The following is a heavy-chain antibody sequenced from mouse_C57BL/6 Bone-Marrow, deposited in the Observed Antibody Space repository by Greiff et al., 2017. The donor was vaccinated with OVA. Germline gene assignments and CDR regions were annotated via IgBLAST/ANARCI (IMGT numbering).Heavy chain of an antibody. V-gene: IGHV5-9-1*02. D-gene: IGHD1-1*01. CDR3: TRGAGYYGGVYWYFDV. CDR2: ISSGGDYI. J-gene: IGHJ1*03. CDR1: GFTFSSYA. Sequence: EVQRVESGEGLVKPGGSLKLSCAASGFTFSSYAMSWVRQTPEKRLEWVAYISSGGDYIYYADTVKGRFTISRDNARNTLYLQMSSLKSEDTAMYYCTRGAGYYGGVYWYFDVWGTGTTVTVSS.